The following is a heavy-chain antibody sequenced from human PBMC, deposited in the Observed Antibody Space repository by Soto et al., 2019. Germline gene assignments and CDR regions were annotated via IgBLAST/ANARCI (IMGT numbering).Heavy chain of an antibody. CDR2: ISYDGSNK. V-gene: IGHV3-30*18. J-gene: IGHJ4*02. CDR3: AKARRTGDYVGGSYLDY. Sequence: QVQLVESGGGVVQPGRSLRLSCAASGFTFSSYGMQWVRQAPGKGLEWVAVISYDGSNKYYADSVKGRFTISRDNSKNTLYLQMNSLRAEDTAVYYCAKARRTGDYVGGSYLDYWGQGTLVTVSS. D-gene: IGHD3-16*01. CDR1: GFTFSSYG.